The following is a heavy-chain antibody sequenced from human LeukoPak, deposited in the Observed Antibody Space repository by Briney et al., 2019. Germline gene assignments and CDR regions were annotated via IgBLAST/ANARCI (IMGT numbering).Heavy chain of an antibody. CDR2: IYSGGST. J-gene: IGHJ3*02. V-gene: IGHV3-66*01. CDR1: GFTVSSNY. D-gene: IGHD2-15*01. CDR3: ATDCIFVDGSCYWAFAFDI. Sequence: GGSLRLSCAASGFTVSSNYMSWVRQAPGKGLEWVSVIYSGGSTYYADSVKGRFTISRDNSKNTLYLQMNSLRAEDTAVYYCATDCIFVDGSCYWAFAFDIWGQGTMVTVSS.